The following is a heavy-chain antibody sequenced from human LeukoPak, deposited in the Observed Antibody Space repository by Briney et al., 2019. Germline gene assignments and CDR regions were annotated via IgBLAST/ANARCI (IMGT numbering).Heavy chain of an antibody. CDR3: AREQQWLVRYFDH. CDR1: GFTFSSYS. CDR2: ISSSSSTI. V-gene: IGHV3-48*04. J-gene: IGHJ4*02. D-gene: IGHD6-19*01. Sequence: GGSLRLSCAATGFTFSSYSMNWVRQAPGKGLEWVSYISSSSSTIYYADSVKGRFTISRDNAKNSLYLQMNSLRAEDTAVYYCAREQQWLVRYFDHWGQGTLVTVSS.